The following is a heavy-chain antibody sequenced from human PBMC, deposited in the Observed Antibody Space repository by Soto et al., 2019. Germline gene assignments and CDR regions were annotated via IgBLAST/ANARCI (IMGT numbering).Heavy chain of an antibody. CDR3: AQELRGYSGYDLDY. CDR2: ISGSGGST. D-gene: IGHD5-12*01. CDR1: GFTFSSYA. Sequence: GSLRLSCAASGFTFSSYAMSWVRQAPGKGLEWVSAISGSGGSTYYADSVKGRFTISRDNSKNTLYLQMNSLRAEDTAVYYCAQELRGYSGYDLDYWGQGTLVTVSS. J-gene: IGHJ4*02. V-gene: IGHV3-23*01.